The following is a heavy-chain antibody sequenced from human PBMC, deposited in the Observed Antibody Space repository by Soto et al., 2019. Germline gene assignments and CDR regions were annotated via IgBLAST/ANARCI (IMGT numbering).Heavy chain of an antibody. D-gene: IGHD3-3*01. CDR1: GYSFASEG. V-gene: IGHV1-18*01. CDR3: ARAGTIFGVVNWFDP. Sequence: NGTCNASGYSFASEGISWVRQALKQGLEWMGWISAYNGNTNYAQKLQGRVTMTTDTSTSTAYMELRSLRSDDTAVYYCARAGTIFGVVNWFDPWGQGTLVTVSS. CDR2: ISAYNGNT. J-gene: IGHJ5*02.